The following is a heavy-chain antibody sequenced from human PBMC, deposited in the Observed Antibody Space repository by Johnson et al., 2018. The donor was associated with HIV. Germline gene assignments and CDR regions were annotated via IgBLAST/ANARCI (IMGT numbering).Heavy chain of an antibody. CDR2: VWYDVSNK. D-gene: IGHD6-6*01. Sequence: QVTLVESGGGVVPPGRSLRLSCVASGFTFSNYGMHWVRQAPGKGLEWVAAVWYDVSNKYYADSVKGRFTISRDNSKNTLYLQMNSLRAEDTDVYYCARDILEYSSSVPDAFDIWGQGTMVTVSS. CDR3: ARDILEYSSSVPDAFDI. CDR1: GFTFSNYG. J-gene: IGHJ3*02. V-gene: IGHV3-30*19.